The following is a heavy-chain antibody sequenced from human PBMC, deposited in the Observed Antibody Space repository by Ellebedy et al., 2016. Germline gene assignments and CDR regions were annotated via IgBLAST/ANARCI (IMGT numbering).Heavy chain of an antibody. Sequence: ASVKVSCXASGYTFTSYDINWVRQATGQGLEWMGWMNPNSGNTGYAQKFQGRVTMTRNTSISTAYMELSSLRSEDTAVYYCARRVSWVKKPYYYYYGMDVWGQGTTVTVSS. V-gene: IGHV1-8*01. CDR2: MNPNSGNT. CDR1: GYTFTSYD. CDR3: ARRVSWVKKPYYYYYGMDV. J-gene: IGHJ6*02. D-gene: IGHD6-13*01.